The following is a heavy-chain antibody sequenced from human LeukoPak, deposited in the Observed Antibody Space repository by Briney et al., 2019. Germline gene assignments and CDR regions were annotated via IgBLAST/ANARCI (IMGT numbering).Heavy chain of an antibody. D-gene: IGHD6-13*01. CDR1: GGSFSGYC. J-gene: IGHJ4*02. CDR3: ARGSDTAAGLY. CDR2: INHSGST. Sequence: SETLSLTCAVYGGSFSGYCWSWIRQPPGKGLEWIGEINHSGSTNYNPSLKSRVPISVDSSKNQFSLKVSSVTAADTAVYYCARGSDTAAGLYWGQGTLVTVSS. V-gene: IGHV4-34*01.